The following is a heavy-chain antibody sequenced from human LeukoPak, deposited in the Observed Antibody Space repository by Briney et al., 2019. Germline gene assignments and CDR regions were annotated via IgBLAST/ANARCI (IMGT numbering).Heavy chain of an antibody. D-gene: IGHD3-10*01. J-gene: IGHJ4*02. CDR3: ATARSAGAVRGVIRYFDY. V-gene: IGHV1-24*01. CDR2: FDPEDGET. CDR1: GYTLTELS. Sequence: ASVKVSCKVSGYTLTELSMHWVRQAPGKGLEWMGGFDPEDGETIYAQKFQGRVTMTEDTSTDTAYMELSSLRSEDTAVYYCATARSAGAVRGVIRYFDYWGQGTLVTVSS.